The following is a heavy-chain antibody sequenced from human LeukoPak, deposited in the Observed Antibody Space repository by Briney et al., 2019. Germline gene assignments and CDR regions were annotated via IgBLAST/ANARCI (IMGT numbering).Heavy chain of an antibody. CDR1: GYTFTGYY. V-gene: IGHV1-2*02. CDR3: ARGANTGYSSSWANWFDP. Sequence: ASVTVSCKASGYTFTGYYMHWVRQAPGQGLEGMGWINPNSGGTNYAQKFQGRVTMTRDTSISTAYMELSRLRSDDTAVYYCARGANTGYSSSWANWFDPWGQGTLVTVSS. CDR2: INPNSGGT. D-gene: IGHD6-13*01. J-gene: IGHJ5*02.